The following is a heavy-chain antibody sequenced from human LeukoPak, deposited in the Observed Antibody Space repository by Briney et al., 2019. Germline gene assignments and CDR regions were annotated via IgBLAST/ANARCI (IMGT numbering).Heavy chain of an antibody. CDR3: ASETYDFWSGHDAFDI. D-gene: IGHD3-3*01. J-gene: IGHJ3*02. Sequence: SGGSLRLSCAASGFTFSSYAMSWVRQAPGKGLEWVSAISGSGGSTYYADSVKGRFTISRDNSKNTLYLQMNSLRAEDTAVYYCASETYDFWSGHDAFDIWGQGTMVTVSS. V-gene: IGHV3-23*01. CDR2: ISGSGGST. CDR1: GFTFSSYA.